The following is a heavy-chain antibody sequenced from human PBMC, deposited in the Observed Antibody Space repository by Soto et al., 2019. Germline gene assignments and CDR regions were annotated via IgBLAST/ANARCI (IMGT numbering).Heavy chain of an antibody. J-gene: IGHJ4*02. CDR1: GFTFDDYA. V-gene: IGHV3-9*01. CDR3: AKDMSGYSYGYTLFDY. D-gene: IGHD5-18*01. Sequence: GGSLRLSCAASGFTFDDYAMHWVRQAPGKGLEWVSGISWNSGSIGYADSVKGRFTISRDNAKNSLYLQMNSLRAEDTALYYCAKDMSGYSYGYTLFDYWGQGTLVTVSS. CDR2: ISWNSGSI.